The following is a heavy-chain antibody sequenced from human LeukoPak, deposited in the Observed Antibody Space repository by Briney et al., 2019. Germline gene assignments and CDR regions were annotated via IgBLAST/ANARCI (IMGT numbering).Heavy chain of an antibody. CDR2: INIDGSGT. Sequence: GGSLRLSCAASGFTFSNYWMHWVRQAPGKGLVWVSRINIDGSGTNYADSVKGRFTISRDNAKNTLYLQMNSLRAEDTAVYYCARVGSSSSWYVLSYFDYWGPGTLVTVSS. V-gene: IGHV3-74*01. CDR3: ARVGSSSSWYVLSYFDY. CDR1: GFTFSNYW. D-gene: IGHD6-13*01. J-gene: IGHJ4*02.